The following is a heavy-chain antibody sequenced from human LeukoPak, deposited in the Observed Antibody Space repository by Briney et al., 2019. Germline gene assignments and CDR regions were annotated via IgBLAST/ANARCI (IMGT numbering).Heavy chain of an antibody. CDR1: GFTFSSYG. CDR3: AKIRSNLGYCSSTSCRGDAFDI. CDR2: IRYDGSNK. D-gene: IGHD2-2*01. V-gene: IGHV3-30*02. J-gene: IGHJ3*02. Sequence: GGSLRLSCAASGFTFSSYGMHWVRQAPGKGLEWVAFIRYDGSNKYYADYVKGRFTISRDNSKNTLYLQMNRLRAKDTAVYYCAKIRSNLGYCSSTSCRGDAFDIWGQGTMVTVSS.